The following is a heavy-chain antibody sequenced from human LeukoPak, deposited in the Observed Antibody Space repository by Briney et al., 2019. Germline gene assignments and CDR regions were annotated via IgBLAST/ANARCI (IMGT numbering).Heavy chain of an antibody. CDR1: RFSLSTTGMC. CDR2: IDWDDDK. CDR3: ARIWLTRSYYFDY. Sequence: RRSGPTLVNPTQTLTLTCTFSRFSLSTTGMCVSWIRQPPGKALEWHAPIDWDDDKYYSTSLKTRLTISKDTSKNQVVLTMTNMDPVDTATYYCARIWLTRSYYFDYWGQGTLVTVSS. D-gene: IGHD5-12*01. V-gene: IGHV2-70*01. J-gene: IGHJ4*02.